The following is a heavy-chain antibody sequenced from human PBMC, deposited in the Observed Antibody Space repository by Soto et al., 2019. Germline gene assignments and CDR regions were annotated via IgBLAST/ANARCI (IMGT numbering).Heavy chain of an antibody. J-gene: IGHJ5*02. CDR3: ARNRRTVLRFLRPTWWFDP. D-gene: IGHD3-3*01. Sequence: PSATLSLTCTVSGGSISSSSYYWGWIRQPPGKGLEWIGSIYYSGSTYYNPSLKSRVTISVDTSKNQFSLKLSSVTAADTAVYYCARNRRTVLRFLRPTWWFDPWGQGTLVTVSS. CDR1: GGSISSSSYY. V-gene: IGHV4-39*01. CDR2: IYYSGST.